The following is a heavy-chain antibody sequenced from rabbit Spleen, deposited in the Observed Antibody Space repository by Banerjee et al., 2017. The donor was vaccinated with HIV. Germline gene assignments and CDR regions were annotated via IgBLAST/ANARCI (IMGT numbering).Heavy chain of an antibody. V-gene: IGHV1S40*01. J-gene: IGHJ4*01. CDR1: GFTFSSTYW. CDR2: IYIGSGST. CDR3: TRDLV. Sequence: QSVEESGGRLVTPGTPLTLTCTVSGFTFSSTYWVCWVRQAPGKGLEWIGCIYIGSGSTYYASWAKGRFTISKTSSTTVTLQMTSLTAADTATYFCTRDLVWGQGTLVTVS.